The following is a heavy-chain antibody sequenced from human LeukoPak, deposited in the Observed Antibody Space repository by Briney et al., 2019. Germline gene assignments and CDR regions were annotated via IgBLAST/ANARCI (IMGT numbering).Heavy chain of an antibody. V-gene: IGHV3-49*03. CDR3: SRTRISGIDGFDI. D-gene: IGHD2-15*01. CDR2: IRSKPYGGTT. J-gene: IGHJ3*02. CDR1: GFTFSDYG. Sequence: GGSLRLSCTASGFTFSDYGVNWFRQAPGKGLEWVAFIRSKPYGGTTEYAASVKGRFSISRDDSTSIVYLQMNSLKTEDTALYYCSRTRISGIDGFDIRGQGTMVTVSS.